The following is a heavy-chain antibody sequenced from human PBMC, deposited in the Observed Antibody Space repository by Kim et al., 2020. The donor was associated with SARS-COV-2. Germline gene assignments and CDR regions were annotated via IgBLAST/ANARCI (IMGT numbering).Heavy chain of an antibody. V-gene: IGHV4-59*01. Sequence: NYNPSLKSRVTISVDTSKNQFSLKLSSVTAADTAVYYCARAEYSSAIDYWGQGTLVTVSS. CDR3: ARAEYSSAIDY. J-gene: IGHJ4*02. D-gene: IGHD6-19*01.